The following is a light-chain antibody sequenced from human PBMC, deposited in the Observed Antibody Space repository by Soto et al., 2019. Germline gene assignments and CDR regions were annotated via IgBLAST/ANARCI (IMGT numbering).Light chain of an antibody. CDR3: AAWDASLSAGV. J-gene: IGLJ1*01. V-gene: IGLV1-47*02. Sequence: VLTQPPSASVTAGQVVTISCSGGDSNIGSNSVYWYQHLPRMAPKLLIYYNNQRPSGVPDRFSGSRSGTSASLAIVGLRSEDEAVYYCAAWDASLSAGVFGNGTKVTVL. CDR2: YNN. CDR1: DSNIGSNS.